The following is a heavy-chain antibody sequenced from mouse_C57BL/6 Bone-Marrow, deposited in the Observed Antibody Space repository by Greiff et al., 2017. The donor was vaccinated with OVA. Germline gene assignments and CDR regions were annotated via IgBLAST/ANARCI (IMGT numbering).Heavy chain of an antibody. CDR2: ISNLAYSI. CDR3: ARHHYYGSSYDWYFDV. Sequence: EVQLVESGGGLVQPGGSLKLSCAASGFTFSDYGMAWVRQAPRKGPEWVAFISNLAYSIYYADTVTGRFTISRENAKNTLYLGMSSLRSEDTAMYYCARHHYYGSSYDWYFDVWGTGTTVTVSS. V-gene: IGHV5-15*01. CDR1: GFTFSDYG. D-gene: IGHD1-1*01. J-gene: IGHJ1*03.